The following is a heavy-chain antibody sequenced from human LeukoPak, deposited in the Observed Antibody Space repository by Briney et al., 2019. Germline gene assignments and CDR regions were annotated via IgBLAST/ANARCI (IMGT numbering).Heavy chain of an antibody. CDR1: GGSFSGYY. Sequence: PSETLSLTCAVYGGSFSGYYWSWIRQPPGKGLEWIGEINHSGSTNYNPSLKSRVTISVDTSKNQFSLKLSSVTAADTAVYYCASGSAEEWLSRAEYFQHWGQGTLVTVSS. D-gene: IGHD3-3*01. CDR3: ASGSAEEWLSRAEYFQH. CDR2: INHSGST. J-gene: IGHJ1*01. V-gene: IGHV4-34*01.